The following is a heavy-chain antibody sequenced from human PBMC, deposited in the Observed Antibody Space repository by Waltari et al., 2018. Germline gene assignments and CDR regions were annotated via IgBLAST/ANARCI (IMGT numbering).Heavy chain of an antibody. CDR3: ARHGYSGYEGFDP. Sequence: QLQLQESGPGLVKPSETLSLTCTVSGGSISSSSYSWGWIRQPPGKGLEWIGSLYYSGSTYYNPSLKRRVTISVDTSKNQFSLKLSSVTAADTAVYYCARHGYSGYEGFDPWGQGTLVTVSS. J-gene: IGHJ5*02. CDR1: GGSISSSSYS. V-gene: IGHV4-39*01. D-gene: IGHD5-12*01. CDR2: LYYSGST.